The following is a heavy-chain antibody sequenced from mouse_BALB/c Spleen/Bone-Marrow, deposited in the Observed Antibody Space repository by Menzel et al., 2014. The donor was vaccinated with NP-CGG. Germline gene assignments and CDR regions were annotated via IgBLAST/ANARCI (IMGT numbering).Heavy chain of an antibody. CDR1: GFNIKETY. Sequence: EVQLQQSGAELVKPGASVKLSCTASGFNIKETYMHWVKQRPEQGLEWIGRIDPANGNTKYDPKFQGKATITADTSSNTAYLQRSSLTTEDTAVYYRARNGNYGAWFAYWGQGTLVTISA. CDR2: IDPANGNT. D-gene: IGHD2-1*01. CDR3: ARNGNYGAWFAY. V-gene: IGHV14-3*02. J-gene: IGHJ3*01.